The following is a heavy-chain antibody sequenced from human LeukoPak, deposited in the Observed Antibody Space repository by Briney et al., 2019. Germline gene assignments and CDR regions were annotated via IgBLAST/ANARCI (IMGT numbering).Heavy chain of an antibody. D-gene: IGHD3-22*01. CDR1: GYTFTGYY. V-gene: IGHV1-2*02. Sequence: PEASVKVSCKASGYTFTGYYMHWVRQAPGQGLEWMGWINPNSGGTNYAQKFQGRVTMTRDTSISTAYMELSRLRSDDTAVYYCARDDNYYDSSGYYPYYYYYGMDVWGQGTTVTVSS. CDR2: INPNSGGT. J-gene: IGHJ6*02. CDR3: ARDDNYYDSSGYYPYYYYYGMDV.